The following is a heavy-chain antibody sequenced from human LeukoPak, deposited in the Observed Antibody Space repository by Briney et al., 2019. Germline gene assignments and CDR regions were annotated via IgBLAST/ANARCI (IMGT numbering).Heavy chain of an antibody. CDR1: GFTLSSYS. CDR3: ARDGQYSSAYDY. J-gene: IGHJ4*02. CDR2: ISRSSAYI. Sequence: GGSLRLSCAASGFTLSSYSMNWVRQAPGKGLEWVSSISRSSAYIYYADSVNGRFTISRDNAKNSLYLQMNSLRAEDTAVYYCARDGQYSSAYDYWGQGTLVTVSS. V-gene: IGHV3-21*01. D-gene: IGHD6-25*01.